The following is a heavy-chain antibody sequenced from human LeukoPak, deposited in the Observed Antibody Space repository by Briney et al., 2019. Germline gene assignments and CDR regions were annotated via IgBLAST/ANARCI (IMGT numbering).Heavy chain of an antibody. CDR3: AREGDDSSGYVPFDY. V-gene: IGHV4-4*02. Sequence: PSGTLSLTCAVSGGSISSSNWWSWVRQPPGMGLEWIGEIYHSGSTNYNPSLKSRVTISVDKSKNQFSLKLSSVTAADTAVYYCAREGDDSSGYVPFDYWGQGTLVTVSS. CDR1: GGSISSSNW. J-gene: IGHJ4*02. D-gene: IGHD3-22*01. CDR2: IYHSGST.